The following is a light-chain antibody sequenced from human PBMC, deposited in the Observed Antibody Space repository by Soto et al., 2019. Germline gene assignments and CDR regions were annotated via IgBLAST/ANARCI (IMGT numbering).Light chain of an antibody. Sequence: DIQMTQSPSSLSASVGDRVTITCRASQGISNYLAWYQQKPGKVPKLLIYAASNLQSGVPSRFSGSGSGTDFTLTISSLQPEDFSNDYCQKYNSAPPTFAQGTKVEIK. V-gene: IGKV1-27*01. J-gene: IGKJ1*01. CDR1: QGISNY. CDR3: QKYNSAPPT. CDR2: AAS.